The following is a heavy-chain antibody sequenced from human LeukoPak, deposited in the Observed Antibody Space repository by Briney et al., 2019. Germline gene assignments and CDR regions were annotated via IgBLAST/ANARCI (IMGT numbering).Heavy chain of an antibody. CDR2: IWYDGSNK. Sequence: GGSLRLSCAASGFTFSSYGMHWVRQAPGKGLEWVAVIWYDGSNKYYADSVKGRFTISRDNSKNTLYLQMNSLRAEDTAVYYCARAPQFPTGYSRYRPSPSQYYFDYWGQGTLVTVSS. D-gene: IGHD6-13*01. CDR3: ARAPQFPTGYSRYRPSPSQYYFDY. J-gene: IGHJ4*02. V-gene: IGHV3-33*01. CDR1: GFTFSSYG.